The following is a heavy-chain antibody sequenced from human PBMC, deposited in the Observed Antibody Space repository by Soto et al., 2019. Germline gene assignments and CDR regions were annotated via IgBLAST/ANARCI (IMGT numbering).Heavy chain of an antibody. Sequence: QVQLVQSGAEVKKPGSSVKVSCKASGGTFSSYAISWVRQAPGQGLEWMGGIIPIFGTANYAQKFQGRVTITADESTSTAYMELSSLRSEDTAVYYCARDLKIRFVEHPQVKYYYGMDVCGHGTTVTVSS. CDR3: ARDLKIRFVEHPQVKYYYGMDV. D-gene: IGHD3-3*01. J-gene: IGHJ6*02. CDR2: IIPIFGTA. V-gene: IGHV1-69*01. CDR1: GGTFSSYA.